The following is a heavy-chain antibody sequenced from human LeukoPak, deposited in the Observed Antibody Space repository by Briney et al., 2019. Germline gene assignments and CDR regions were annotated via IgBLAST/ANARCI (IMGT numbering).Heavy chain of an antibody. D-gene: IGHD2-21*02. J-gene: IGHJ5*02. CDR2: ISYDGSNK. CDR3: ARVMTAITNWFDP. V-gene: IGHV3-30*03. Sequence: GGSLRLSCAASGFTFSSYGMHWVRQAPGKGLEWVAVISYDGSNKYYADSVKGRFTISRDNSKNTLDLQMNNLRVEDTAVYYCARVMTAITNWFDPWGQGTLVTVSS. CDR1: GFTFSSYG.